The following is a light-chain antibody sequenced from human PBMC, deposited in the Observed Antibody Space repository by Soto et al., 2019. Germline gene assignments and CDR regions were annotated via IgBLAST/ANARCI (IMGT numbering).Light chain of an antibody. CDR2: AAS. J-gene: IGKJ5*01. CDR3: QLPDRYQIT. Sequence: LTRSPSIAHICIRHPGSSTFSASPGISSYLAWYQKTPGKAXKXXXYAASTLQSGVQSRFSGSGSGTEFNLTIFFFQPEDFATYYCQLPDRYQITVCQGT. CDR1: PGISSY. V-gene: IGKV1-9*01.